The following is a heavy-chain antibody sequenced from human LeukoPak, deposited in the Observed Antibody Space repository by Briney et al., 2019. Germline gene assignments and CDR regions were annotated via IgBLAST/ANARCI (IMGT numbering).Heavy chain of an antibody. V-gene: IGHV4-59*01. Sequence: SETLSLTCTVSGVSISSYYRSWIRQPPGKGLEWVGYIYYSGSTNYNPSLKSRVTISVDTSKNQFSLKLSSVTAADTAVYYCARVPYYYGSGSYYERIYYYYYGMDVWGQGTTVTVSS. D-gene: IGHD3-10*01. CDR1: GVSISSYY. CDR2: IYYSGST. J-gene: IGHJ6*02. CDR3: ARVPYYYGSGSYYERIYYYYYGMDV.